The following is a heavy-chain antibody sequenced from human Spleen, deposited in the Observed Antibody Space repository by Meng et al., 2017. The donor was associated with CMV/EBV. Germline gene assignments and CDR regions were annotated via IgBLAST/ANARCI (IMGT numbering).Heavy chain of an antibody. J-gene: IGHJ4*02. D-gene: IGHD6-6*01. CDR2: MSPSCVIT. CDR1: GYNLSTHY. V-gene: IGHV1-46*01. Sequence: SGYNLSTHYVPWVRLAPGPALDFMLLMSPSCVITNYGQKFLGRVTMTCDTSTTTVSMELSSLSSEDTAVYYCARDRSPHSSSSILDYWGQGTLVTVSS. CDR3: ARDRSPHSSSSILDY.